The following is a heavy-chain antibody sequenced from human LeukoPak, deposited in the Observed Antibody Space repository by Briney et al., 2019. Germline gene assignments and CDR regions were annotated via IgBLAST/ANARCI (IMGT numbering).Heavy chain of an antibody. V-gene: IGHV4-59*01. Sequence: PSETLSLTCTVSGDSISSYFWCWIRQPPGKGLEWIGCLYYSGRTNYSPSLTSRVTLSADTSKNQFSLKLNSVTAADSAIYYCARDYSGCEFDYWGQGTLVTVSS. CDR1: GDSISSYF. CDR2: LYYSGRT. J-gene: IGHJ4*02. CDR3: ARDYSGCEFDY. D-gene: IGHD5-12*01.